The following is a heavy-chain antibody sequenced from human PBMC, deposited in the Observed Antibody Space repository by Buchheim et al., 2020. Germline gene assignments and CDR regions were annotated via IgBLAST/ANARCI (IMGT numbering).Heavy chain of an antibody. V-gene: IGHV4-34*01. J-gene: IGHJ6*03. CDR1: GGSFSGYY. Sequence: QVQLQQWGAGLLKPSETLSLTCAVYGGSFSGYYWSWVRQPPGKGLEWIGEINHSGSTNYNPSLKSRVTISVDTSKNQFSLKLSSVTAADTAVYYCARGYDFWSGNYYYMDVWGKGTT. CDR2: INHSGST. CDR3: ARGYDFWSGNYYYMDV. D-gene: IGHD3-3*01.